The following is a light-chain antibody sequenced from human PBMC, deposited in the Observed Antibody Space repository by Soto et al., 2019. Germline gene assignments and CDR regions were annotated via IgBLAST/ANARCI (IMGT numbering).Light chain of an antibody. V-gene: IGLV7-46*01. J-gene: IGLJ3*02. CDR2: DTS. Sequence: QTVVTQDPSLTVSPGATVTLTCDSSPGPVTSTHYPYWFQQKPGQAPRTLIYDTSNRHSWTPARFSGSLLGGKAALTLSGAQPEDEAEYHCLLSYSGDVVFGGGTKVTVL. CDR1: PGPVTSTHY. CDR3: LLSYSGDVV.